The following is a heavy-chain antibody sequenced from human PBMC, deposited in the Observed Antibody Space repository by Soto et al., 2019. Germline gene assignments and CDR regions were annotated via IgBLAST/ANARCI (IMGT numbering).Heavy chain of an antibody. CDR1: GGSISSSSYS. V-gene: IGHV4-39*01. D-gene: IGHD2-8*01. J-gene: IGHJ5*02. CDR2: IYYSGST. CDR3: ARQGDIVLMVYAIHSVWFDP. Sequence: SEILSLNCTVSGGSISSSSYSWGWNRKPPGKGLEWIGSIYYSGSTYYNPSLKSRVTISVDTSKNQFSLKLSSVTAADTAVYYCARQGDIVLMVYAIHSVWFDPWGQGTLVTVSS.